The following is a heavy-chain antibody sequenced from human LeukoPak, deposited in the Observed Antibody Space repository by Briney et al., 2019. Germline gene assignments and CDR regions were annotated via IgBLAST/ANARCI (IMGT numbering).Heavy chain of an antibody. CDR3: ARRYCGGDCYPMGDWFDP. CDR2: IYYSGST. D-gene: IGHD2-21*02. V-gene: IGHV4-59*06. Sequence: SETLSLTCTVSGGSISSYYCNWIRQPPGKGLEWIGYIYYSGSTYYNPSLKSRVTISVDTSKNQFSLKLSSVTAADTAVYYCARRYCGGDCYPMGDWFDPWGQGTLVTVSS. J-gene: IGHJ5*02. CDR1: GGSISSYY.